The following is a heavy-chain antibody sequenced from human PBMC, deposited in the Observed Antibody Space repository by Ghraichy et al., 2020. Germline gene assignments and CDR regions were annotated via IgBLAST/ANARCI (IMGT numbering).Heavy chain of an antibody. D-gene: IGHD3-9*01. CDR3: ARMKDILTGSYTHRPYSFDF. CDR2: INHSGGT. J-gene: IGHJ4*02. Sequence: LNISCAVYGGSFRGYYWSWIRHSPGKGLEWIGDINHSGGTNYNPSLKRRVTISVDTSKNQFSLKMRSVTAADTSVYFCARMKDILTGSYTHRPYSFDFWGQGTLVAVSS. V-gene: IGHV4-34*01. CDR1: GGSFRGYY.